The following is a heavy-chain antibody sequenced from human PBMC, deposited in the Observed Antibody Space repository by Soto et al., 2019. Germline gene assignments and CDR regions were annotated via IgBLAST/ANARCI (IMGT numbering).Heavy chain of an antibody. D-gene: IGHD6-19*01. CDR3: ARGGAYSSGWYDYFDY. J-gene: IGHJ4*02. CDR2: ISYDGSNK. CDR1: GFTFSSYA. Sequence: QVQLVESGGGVVQPGRSLRLSCAASGFTFSSYAMHWVRQAPGKGLEWVAVISYDGSNKYYADSVKGRFTISRDNSKNTLYLHMNSLRAEDTAVYYCARGGAYSSGWYDYFDYWGQGTLVTVSS. V-gene: IGHV3-30-3*01.